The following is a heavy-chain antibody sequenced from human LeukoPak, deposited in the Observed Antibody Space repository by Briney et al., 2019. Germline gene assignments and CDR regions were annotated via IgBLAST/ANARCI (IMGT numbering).Heavy chain of an antibody. D-gene: IGHD3-22*01. CDR1: GYTFTGYY. CDR3: ARVNNYYDSSGYLYYFDN. Sequence: GASVKVSCKASGYTFTGYYIHWVRQAPGQGLEWMGWINPNSGGTNTAQKFQGRVTMTRDTSLSTAYMELSRLRSDDTAVYYCARVNNYYDSSGYLYYFDNWGQGTLVTVSS. V-gene: IGHV1-2*02. CDR2: INPNSGGT. J-gene: IGHJ4*02.